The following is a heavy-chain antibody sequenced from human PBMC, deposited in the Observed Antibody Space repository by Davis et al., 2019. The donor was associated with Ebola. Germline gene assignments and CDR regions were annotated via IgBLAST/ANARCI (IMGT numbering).Heavy chain of an antibody. V-gene: IGHV1-2*02. CDR3: ARDPPRGAVAGTNGAY. J-gene: IGHJ4*02. CDR1: GGTFSSYA. D-gene: IGHD6-19*01. Sequence: ASVKVSCKASGGTFSSYAISWVRQAPGQGLEWMGWINPNSGGTNYAQKFQGRVTMTRDTSISTAYMELSRLRSDDTAVYYCARDPPRGAVAGTNGAYWGQGTLVTVSS. CDR2: INPNSGGT.